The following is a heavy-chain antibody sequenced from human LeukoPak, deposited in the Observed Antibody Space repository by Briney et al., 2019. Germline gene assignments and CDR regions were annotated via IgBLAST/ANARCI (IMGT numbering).Heavy chain of an antibody. Sequence: GGSLRLSCAASEFTFSSYWMHWVRQAPGKGLVWVSRINSDGSSTNYADSVKGRFTISRDNAKNTLYLQMNRLRAEDTAVFYCAREAYYGSGTQTDAFDMWGQGTMVTVS. CDR2: INSDGSST. CDR3: AREAYYGSGTQTDAFDM. D-gene: IGHD3-10*01. J-gene: IGHJ3*02. V-gene: IGHV3-74*01. CDR1: EFTFSSYW.